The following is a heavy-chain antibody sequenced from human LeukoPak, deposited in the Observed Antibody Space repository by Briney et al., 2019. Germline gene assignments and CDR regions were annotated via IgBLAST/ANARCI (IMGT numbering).Heavy chain of an antibody. J-gene: IGHJ4*02. CDR2: IRHSDGST. D-gene: IGHD1-1*01. CDR1: GFTFSSYG. CDR3: AKGLETESRLDS. V-gene: IGHV3-23*01. Sequence: GGSLRLSCAASGFTFSSYGMYWVRQAPGKGLEWVSGIRHSDGSTYADAVKGRFTISSDKSKNTLFLQMNSLRAEDTALYYCAKGLETESRLDSWGQGTLVTVSS.